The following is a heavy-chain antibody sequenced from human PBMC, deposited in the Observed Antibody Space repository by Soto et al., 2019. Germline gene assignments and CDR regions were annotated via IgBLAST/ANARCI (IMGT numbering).Heavy chain of an antibody. CDR1: GFTVSDNY. CDR3: ARDPLTDWYFDL. Sequence: EVHLVESGGGLVQPGGSLRLSCAASGFTVSDNYMSWVRQAPGKGLEWVSLIFTDVITYYADSVKGRFTLSRDTSKNTLYLQMNSLRAEDTAVYYCARDPLTDWYFDLWGRGTLVTVSS. D-gene: IGHD1-20*01. V-gene: IGHV3-66*01. CDR2: IFTDVIT. J-gene: IGHJ2*01.